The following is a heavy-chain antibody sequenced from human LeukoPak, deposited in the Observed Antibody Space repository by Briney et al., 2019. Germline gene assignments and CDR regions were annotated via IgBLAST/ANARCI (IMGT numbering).Heavy chain of an antibody. CDR3: AREVLRFLGVYYMDV. D-gene: IGHD3-3*01. CDR2: IYTSGST. CDR1: GGSISSYY. J-gene: IGHJ6*03. Sequence: SETLSLTCTVSGGSISSYYWSWIRQPPGKGLEWIGRIYTSGSTNYNPSLKSRVTISVDTSKNQFSLKLSSVTAADTAVYYCAREVLRFLGVYYMDVWGKGTTVTVSS. V-gene: IGHV4-4*08.